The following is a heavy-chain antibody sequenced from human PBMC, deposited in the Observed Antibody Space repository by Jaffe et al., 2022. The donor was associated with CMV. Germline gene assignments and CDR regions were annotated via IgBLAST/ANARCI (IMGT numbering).Heavy chain of an antibody. CDR1: GGSISNYY. CDR2: IYYSGSA. V-gene: IGHV4-59*01. CDR3: ARAIWPSNTPFDY. D-gene: IGHD2-2*02. J-gene: IGHJ4*02. Sequence: QVQLQESGPGLVKPSETLSLTCTVSGGSISNYYWSWIRQPPGKGLEWIGYIYYSGSADYNPSLKSRVTISVDTSKNQFSLKLSSVTAADAAVYYCARAIWPSNTPFDYWGQGTLVTVSS.